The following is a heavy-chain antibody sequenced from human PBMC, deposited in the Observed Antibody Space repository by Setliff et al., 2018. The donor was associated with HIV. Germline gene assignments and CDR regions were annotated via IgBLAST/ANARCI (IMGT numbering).Heavy chain of an antibody. CDR1: GYSFSSYW. Sequence: GESLKISCQGSGYSFSSYWIGWVRQMPGKGLEWMGIIYPGDSDTRYNPSLKSRVTMSVDTSKNQFSPKLKSMTATDTAVYYCARGVVMRGIIVGRPLDSWGRGTLVTVSS. J-gene: IGHJ4*02. CDR2: IYPGDSDT. CDR3: ARGVVMRGIIVGRPLDS. V-gene: IGHV5-51*01. D-gene: IGHD2-21*01.